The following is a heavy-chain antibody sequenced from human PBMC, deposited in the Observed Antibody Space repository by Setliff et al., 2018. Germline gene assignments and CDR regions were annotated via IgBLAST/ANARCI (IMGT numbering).Heavy chain of an antibody. D-gene: IGHD4-4*01. CDR1: GYSISSGYY. CDR3: NAYEYSFDF. J-gene: IGHJ4*02. CDR2: IYHSGST. Sequence: PSETLSLTCTVSGYSISSGYYWGWIRQPPGKGLEWIGSIYHSGSTYYNPSLKSRLTISVDMSRNQFSLKLSSVTAADTAVYYCNAYEYSFDFWGQGTLVTVSS. V-gene: IGHV4-38-2*02.